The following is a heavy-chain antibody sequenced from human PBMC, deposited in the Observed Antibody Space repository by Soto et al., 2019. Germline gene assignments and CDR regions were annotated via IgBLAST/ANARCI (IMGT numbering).Heavy chain of an antibody. CDR2: IYYSGST. CDR1: GGSISSGGYY. CDR3: ARSVYDSSGYFYLVDY. D-gene: IGHD3-22*01. Sequence: LSLTCTVSGGSISSGGYYWSWIRQHPGKGLEWIGYIYYSGSTYYNPSLKSRVTISVDTSKNQFSLKLSSVTAADTAVYYCARSVYDSSGYFYLVDYWGQGTLVTVSS. J-gene: IGHJ4*02. V-gene: IGHV4-31*03.